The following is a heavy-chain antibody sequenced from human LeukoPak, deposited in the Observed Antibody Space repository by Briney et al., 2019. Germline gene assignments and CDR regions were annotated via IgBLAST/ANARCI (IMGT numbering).Heavy chain of an antibody. Sequence: GGSLRLSCAASGFSFSTSAMNWVRQAPGKGLEWVSGISDSGVSTYYADSVKGRFTISRDDSKDSLHLHMNSLRADDTAIYYCTKDAHDYSNYGWFDLWGQGTLVTVSS. CDR3: TKDAHDYSNYGWFDL. D-gene: IGHD4-11*01. CDR1: GFSFSTSA. J-gene: IGHJ5*02. V-gene: IGHV3-23*01. CDR2: ISDSGVST.